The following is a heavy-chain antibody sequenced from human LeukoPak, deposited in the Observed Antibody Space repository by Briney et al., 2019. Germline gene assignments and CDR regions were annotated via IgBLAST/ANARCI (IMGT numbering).Heavy chain of an antibody. CDR1: GFTFGDYA. CDR2: IRSKAYGGTT. J-gene: IGHJ3*02. V-gene: IGHV3-49*03. D-gene: IGHD3-9*01. CDR3: TRAPGLRCFDWLSRRFAFDI. Sequence: GGSLRLSCTASGFTFGDYAMSWFRQAPGKGLEWVGFIRSKAYGGTTEYAASVKGRFTISRDDSKSIAYLQMNSLKTEDTAVYYCTRAPGLRCFDWLSRRFAFDIWGQGTMVTVSS.